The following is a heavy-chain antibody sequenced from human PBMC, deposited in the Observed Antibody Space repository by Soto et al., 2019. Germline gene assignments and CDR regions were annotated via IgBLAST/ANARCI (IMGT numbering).Heavy chain of an antibody. V-gene: IGHV4-39*01. D-gene: IGHD3-16*01. CDR1: GGSISSSSYY. CDR3: ARHGGHGDYFDY. J-gene: IGHJ4*02. CDR2: IYYSGST. Sequence: QLQLQESGPGLVKPSETLSLTCTVSGGSISSSSYYWGWIRQPPGKGLEWIGSIYYSGSTYYNPSLKSRVTISVDTSKNQFSLKLSSVTAADTAVYYCARHGGHGDYFDYWGQGTLVTVSS.